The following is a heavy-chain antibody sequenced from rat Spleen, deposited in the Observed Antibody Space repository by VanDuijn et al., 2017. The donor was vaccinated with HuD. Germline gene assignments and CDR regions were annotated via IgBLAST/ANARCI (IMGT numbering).Heavy chain of an antibody. CDR2: INSAGST. CDR3: AKTTVAYYYVMDA. Sequence: EVQLQESGPGLVKPSQSLSLTCSVTGYSITSSYRWNWIRKFPGNKLEWMGYINSAGSTNYNPSLRSRISISRVTSKNQFFLQVNSVTSEDTATYYCAKTTVAYYYVMDAWGQGASVTVSS. D-gene: IGHD1-3*01. CDR1: GYSITSSYR. V-gene: IGHV3-3*01. J-gene: IGHJ4*01.